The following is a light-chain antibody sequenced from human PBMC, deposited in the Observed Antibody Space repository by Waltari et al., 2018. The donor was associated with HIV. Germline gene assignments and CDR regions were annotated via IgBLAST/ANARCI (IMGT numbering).Light chain of an antibody. Sequence: QMTQSPSSLSASVGDRVIITCRARQDITTSLAWYQLKPGGPPRLLIFAASGLHGGVPPRFSGSGSGTVFVLTISNLQPEDSATYYCQQASSFPLSFGGGTKVEI. CDR3: QQASSFPLS. J-gene: IGKJ4*01. CDR1: QDITTS. V-gene: IGKV1-12*01. CDR2: AAS.